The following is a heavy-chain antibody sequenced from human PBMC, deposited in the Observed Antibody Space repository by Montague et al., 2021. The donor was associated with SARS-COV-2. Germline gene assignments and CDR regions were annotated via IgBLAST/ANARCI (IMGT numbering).Heavy chain of an antibody. Sequence: SETLSLTCTVSGASISSSNYYWDWIRQPPGKGLEWIGSTYDSGSTYYNPSLKSRVTISVDTSKNHFSLKLSSVTAADTAVYYCARRGRKLLPVATTIGGFDIWGQGTMVTVSS. CDR1: GASISSSNYY. V-gene: IGHV4-39*02. CDR3: ARRGRKLLPVATTIGGFDI. CDR2: TYDSGST. D-gene: IGHD5-12*01. J-gene: IGHJ3*02.